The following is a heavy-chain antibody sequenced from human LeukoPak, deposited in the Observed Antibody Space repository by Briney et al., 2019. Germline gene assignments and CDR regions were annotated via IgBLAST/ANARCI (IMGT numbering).Heavy chain of an antibody. CDR1: GFTFRNYW. D-gene: IGHD6-13*01. J-gene: IGHJ4*02. CDR3: ARAVASAAIDD. CDR2: INTDGTTT. V-gene: IGHV3-74*01. Sequence: GGSLRLSCAASGFTFRNYWMHWVRHATGKGLVWVSHINTDGTTTAYADSVKGRFTVSRDNAQNTLYLQMNSLRAEDTAVYYCARAVASAAIDDWGQGTLVTVSS.